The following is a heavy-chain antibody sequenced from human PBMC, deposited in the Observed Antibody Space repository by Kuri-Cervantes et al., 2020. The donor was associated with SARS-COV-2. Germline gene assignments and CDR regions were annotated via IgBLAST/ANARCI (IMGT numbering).Heavy chain of an antibody. CDR1: GFSLNTSGMC. Sequence: SGPTLVKPTQTLTLTCTFSGFSLNTSGMCVSWIRQPPGKALEWLARIFSNDEKSYSTSLKSRLTISKDTSKSQVVLTMTNMDPVDTATYYCARMFSDFWSGYYKPNFDYWGQGTLVTVSS. V-gene: IGHV2-26*01. D-gene: IGHD3-3*01. CDR3: ARMFSDFWSGYYKPNFDY. J-gene: IGHJ4*02. CDR2: IFSNDEK.